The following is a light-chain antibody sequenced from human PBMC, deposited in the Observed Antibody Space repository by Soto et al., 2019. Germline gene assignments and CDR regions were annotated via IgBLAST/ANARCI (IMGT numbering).Light chain of an antibody. CDR3: QQSYSTPRT. CDR2: AAS. J-gene: IGKJ1*01. V-gene: IGKV1-39*01. CDR1: QSISSY. Sequence: DIQMTQSPSSLSASVGDRVTITCRASQSISSYLNWYQQKPGKAPKLLIYAASSLQSGAPSRFSGSGXGTDFTLTISSLQPEDFXTXXCQQSYSTPRTFGQGTKVEIK.